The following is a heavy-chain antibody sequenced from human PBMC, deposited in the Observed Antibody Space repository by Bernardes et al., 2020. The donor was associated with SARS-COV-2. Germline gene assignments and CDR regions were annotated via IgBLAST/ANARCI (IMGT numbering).Heavy chain of an antibody. J-gene: IGHJ5*02. V-gene: IGHV2-5*02. Sequence: GLSLNKKRVGVGLIRHPPRKALDWLALIYWDYDQRYSPSLTSRLTITKDNSQNQVVLTMTNMDLVDTAKYYCARWFGVISRPYFDHWGKGTLVIVSS. CDR3: ARWFGVISRPYFDH. D-gene: IGHD3-16*01. CDR2: IYWDYDQ. CDR1: GLSLNKKRVG.